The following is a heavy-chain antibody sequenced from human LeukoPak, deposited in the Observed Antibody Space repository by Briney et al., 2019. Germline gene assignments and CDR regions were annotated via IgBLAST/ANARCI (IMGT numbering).Heavy chain of an antibody. CDR1: GLNFTKYA. CDR2: ISDSGGNT. D-gene: IGHD2-8*01. V-gene: IGHV3-23*01. Sequence: GGSLRLSCAASGLNFTKYAVSWVRQAPGKGLEWVSGISDSGGNTYNADSVKGRFTISRDNAKNSLYLQMNSLRAEDTAVYYCARDLDVVMVYAFDYWGQGTLVTVSS. J-gene: IGHJ4*02. CDR3: ARDLDVVMVYAFDY.